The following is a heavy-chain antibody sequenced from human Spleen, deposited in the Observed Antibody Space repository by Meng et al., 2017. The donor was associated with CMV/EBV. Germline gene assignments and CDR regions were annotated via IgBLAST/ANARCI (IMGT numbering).Heavy chain of an antibody. Sequence: SSSYYWGWIRQPPGKGLEYIGTIYYTGNTYYNPSLKSRVTISVDTSKKQFSLKLSSVTAVDTAVYYCARERPYDTSGYYYADYFQYWGQGALVTVSS. CDR1: SSSYY. CDR2: IYYTGNT. CDR3: ARERPYDTSGYYYADYFQY. J-gene: IGHJ1*01. D-gene: IGHD3-22*01. V-gene: IGHV4-39*07.